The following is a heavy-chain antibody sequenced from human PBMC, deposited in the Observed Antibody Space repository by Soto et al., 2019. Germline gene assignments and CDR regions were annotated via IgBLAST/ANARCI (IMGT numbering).Heavy chain of an antibody. CDR3: ARWSLLVPAASARGYFDS. Sequence: PSETLSLTCTVSGGSISRSIYHWGWIRQPPGKGLEWIGSIYYSGNTYYNPSLKSRVTISVDTSKNQFSLKLSSVTAADSAVYYCARWSLLVPAASARGYFDSWGQGTLVTVSS. J-gene: IGHJ4*02. CDR2: IYYSGNT. D-gene: IGHD2-2*01. CDR1: GGSISRSIYH. V-gene: IGHV4-39*01.